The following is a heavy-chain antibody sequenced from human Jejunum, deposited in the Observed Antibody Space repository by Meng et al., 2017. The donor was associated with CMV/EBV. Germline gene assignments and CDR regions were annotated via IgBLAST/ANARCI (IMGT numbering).Heavy chain of an antibody. CDR2: SSSTGGDT. CDR1: YA. J-gene: IGHJ6*02. Sequence: YAMDWVGQAPGKGLEWVSASSSTGGDTYYADAVKGRFTVFRDNSKNTLYLQMNSLRAEETAVYFCAKDLSGSYRAHCYYYYGVDVWGQGTTVTVSS. CDR3: AKDLSGSYRAHCYYYYGVDV. D-gene: IGHD1-26*01. V-gene: IGHV3-23*01.